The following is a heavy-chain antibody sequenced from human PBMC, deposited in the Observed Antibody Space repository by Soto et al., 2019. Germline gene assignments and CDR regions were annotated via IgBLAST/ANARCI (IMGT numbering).Heavy chain of an antibody. CDR1: GGSISSGGYY. CDR2: IYYSGST. CDR3: ARTTLRSREAFDI. V-gene: IGHV4-31*03. Sequence: SETLSLTCTVSGGSISSGGYYWSWIRQHPGKGLEWIGYIYYSGSTYYNPSLKSRVTISVDTSKNQFSLKLSSVTAADTAVYYCARTTLRSREAFDIWGQGTMVTVS. D-gene: IGHD4-17*01. J-gene: IGHJ3*02.